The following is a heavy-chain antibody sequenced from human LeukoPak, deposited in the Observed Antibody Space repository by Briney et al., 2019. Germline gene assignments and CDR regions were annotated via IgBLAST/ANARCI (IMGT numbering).Heavy chain of an antibody. Sequence: GGSLRLSCAASGFTFRSSAMSWVRQAPGKGPEWVSAISGSGDSTYYADSVKGRFTISRDNAKNSLYLQMNSLRAEDTAVYYCARDGSDGYCSSTSCYTTGAFDIWGQGTMVTVSS. CDR2: ISGSGDST. J-gene: IGHJ3*02. CDR1: GFTFRSSA. D-gene: IGHD2-2*02. V-gene: IGHV3-23*01. CDR3: ARDGSDGYCSSTSCYTTGAFDI.